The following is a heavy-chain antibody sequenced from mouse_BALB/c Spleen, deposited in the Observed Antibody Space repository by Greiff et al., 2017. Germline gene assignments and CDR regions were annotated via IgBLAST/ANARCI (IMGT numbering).Heavy chain of an antibody. D-gene: IGHD5-1-1*01. CDR3: ARSIQAY. CDR1: GYSITSDYA. Sequence: VQLKESGPGLVKPSQSLSLTCTVTGYSITSDYAWNWIRQFPGNKLEWMGYISYSGSTSYNPSLKSRISITRDTSKNQFFLQLNSVTTEDTATYYCARSIQAYWGQGTLVTVSA. V-gene: IGHV3-2*02. J-gene: IGHJ3*01. CDR2: ISYSGST.